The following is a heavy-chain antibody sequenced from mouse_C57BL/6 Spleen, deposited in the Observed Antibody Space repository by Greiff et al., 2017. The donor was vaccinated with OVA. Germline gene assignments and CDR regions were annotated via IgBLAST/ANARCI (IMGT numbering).Heavy chain of an antibody. CDR2: INPNYGTT. J-gene: IGHJ3*01. D-gene: IGHD3-2*02. CDR3: ARSWAAQATPFAY. V-gene: IGHV1-39*01. CDR1: GYSFTDYD. Sequence: ESGPELVKPGASVKISCKASGYSFTDYDMNWVKQSNGKSLEWIGVINPNYGTTSYNQKFKGKATLTVDQSSSTAYMQLNSLTSEDSAGYYCARSWAAQATPFAYWGQGTLVTVSA.